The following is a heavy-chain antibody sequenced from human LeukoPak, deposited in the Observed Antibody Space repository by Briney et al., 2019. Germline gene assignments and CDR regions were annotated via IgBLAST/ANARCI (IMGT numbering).Heavy chain of an antibody. D-gene: IGHD2-15*01. CDR2: ISGSGGNT. CDR3: AKGFVVVVGATQSSWFDP. V-gene: IGHV3-23*01. J-gene: IGHJ5*02. Sequence: PGGSLRLSCAASGSTFSSYGMSWVRQAPGKGLEWVSAISGSGGNTYYADSVKGRFTISRDNSKNTLYLQMNSLRAEDTAVYYCAKGFVVVVGATQSSWFDPWGQGTLVTVSS. CDR1: GSTFSSYG.